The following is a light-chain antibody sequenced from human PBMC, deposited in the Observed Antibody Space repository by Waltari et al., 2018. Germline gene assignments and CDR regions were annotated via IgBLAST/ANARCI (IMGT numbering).Light chain of an antibody. CDR1: SGDMGAYNS. J-gene: IGLJ2*01. CDR2: AVT. V-gene: IGLV2-18*02. Sequence: QSALTHPPSMSGTPGQSLTNSCTGNSGDMGAYNSVTWYQQSPGTAPKRIIYAVTNRPSGVPDRFSASKSGNTASLTISGLQAEDEADYYCSSGTIDSTLVFGTGTXXTV. CDR3: SSGTIDSTLV.